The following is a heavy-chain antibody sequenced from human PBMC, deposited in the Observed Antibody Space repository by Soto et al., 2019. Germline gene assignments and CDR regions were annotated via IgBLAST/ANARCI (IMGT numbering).Heavy chain of an antibody. V-gene: IGHV4-31*03. CDR2: IYYSGST. D-gene: IGHD3-22*01. J-gene: IGHJ4*02. Sequence: SETLSLTCTVSGGSISSSGYYWSWIRQHPGKGLEWIGYIYYSGSTYYNPSLKSRVTISVDTSKNQFSLKLSSVTAADTAVYYCARFGYSTNIGIDYWGQGTLVTVSS. CDR3: ARFGYSTNIGIDY. CDR1: GGSISSSGYY.